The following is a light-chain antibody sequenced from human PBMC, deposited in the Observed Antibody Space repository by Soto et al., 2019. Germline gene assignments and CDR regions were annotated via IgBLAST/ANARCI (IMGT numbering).Light chain of an antibody. V-gene: IGLV1-51*01. CDR3: ETWDSRLSAGV. J-gene: IGLJ1*01. CDR1: SSNVGNNF. Sequence: QSVLTQPPSVAAAPGQKVTISCSGSSSNVGNNFVSWYQQLPGAAPKFLIYDDSKRASGIPDRFSGSKTGSSATLAITGLQPGDEADYYCETWDSRLSAGVFGTGTKVTLL. CDR2: DDS.